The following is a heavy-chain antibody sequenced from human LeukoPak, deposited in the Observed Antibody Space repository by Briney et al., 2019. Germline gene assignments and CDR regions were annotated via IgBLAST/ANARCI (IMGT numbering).Heavy chain of an antibody. V-gene: IGHV4-59*01. Sequence: SETLSLTCTVSGGSISSYYWSWIRQPPGKGLEWIAYMQYTGSTSYNPSLKSRVTISLDSSNSQLSLKLKSVTAADTAVYSCARVRRFNGPYNVYFDYWGQGTLVTVSS. CDR2: MQYTGST. CDR3: ARVRRFNGPYNVYFDY. J-gene: IGHJ4*02. CDR1: GGSISSYY. D-gene: IGHD2-8*01.